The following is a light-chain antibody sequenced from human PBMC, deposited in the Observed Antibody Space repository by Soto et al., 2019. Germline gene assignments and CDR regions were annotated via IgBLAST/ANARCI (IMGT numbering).Light chain of an antibody. CDR1: QSLVHSDGNTY. CDR2: RVS. V-gene: IGKV2-30*02. CDR3: MQGTHWPRT. Sequence: DVVVTQSPLSLPVTLGQPASISCRSSQSLVHSDGNTYLNWYQQRSGQSPRRLIYRVSNRDSVVPDRFSGSGSGAIFTLNISRVEAEDVGIYYCMQGTHWPRTFGQGTKVEIK. J-gene: IGKJ1*01.